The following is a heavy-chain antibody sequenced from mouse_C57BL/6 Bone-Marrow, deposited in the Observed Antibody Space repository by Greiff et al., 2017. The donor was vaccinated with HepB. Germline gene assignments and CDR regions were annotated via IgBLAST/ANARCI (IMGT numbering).Heavy chain of an antibody. D-gene: IGHD3-3*01. CDR1: GFTIKNNY. J-gene: IGHJ2*01. CDR3: TKGVRLLYYFDY. Sequence: EVQLQQSVAELVRPGASVKLSCTASGFTIKNNYMHWVKQRPEQGLEWIGRIDPANGNTKYAPKFQGKATITADTSSNTAYLQLSSLTSEDTAIYYCTKGVRLLYYFDYWGQGTTLTVAS. CDR2: IDPANGNT. V-gene: IGHV14-3*01.